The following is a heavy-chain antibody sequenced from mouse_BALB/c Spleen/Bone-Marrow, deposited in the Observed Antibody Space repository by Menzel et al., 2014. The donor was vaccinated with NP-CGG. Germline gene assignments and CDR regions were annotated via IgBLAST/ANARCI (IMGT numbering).Heavy chain of an antibody. D-gene: IGHD1-2*01. CDR1: GFTFSDYY. CDR3: ARGGAHSYGRGFTY. J-gene: IGHJ3*01. V-gene: IGHV5-4*02. CDR2: ISDGGSYT. Sequence: EVKDEESGGNLVKPGGSLKLSCAASGFTFSDYYMYWVRQTPEKRLEWVATISDGGSYTYYPDSVKGRFTISRDSAKNNLNLQINRRKSRDSAMYYCARGGAHSYGRGFTYWGQGTLVTDSA.